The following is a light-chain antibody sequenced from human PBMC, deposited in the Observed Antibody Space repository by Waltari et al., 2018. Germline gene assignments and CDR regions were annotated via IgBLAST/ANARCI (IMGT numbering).Light chain of an antibody. CDR1: ETVTSH. CDR2: DVS. CDR3: QQYYEWQT. Sequence: EIVMTQSPAVLSVSPGQRATLSCRASETVTSHLAWDQQKPGQAPRLLIYDVSTRAAGIPARFSGSGSETEFTLTVTSLQSEDCAVYYCQQYYEWQTFGPGTKVEIK. V-gene: IGKV3D-15*01. J-gene: IGKJ1*01.